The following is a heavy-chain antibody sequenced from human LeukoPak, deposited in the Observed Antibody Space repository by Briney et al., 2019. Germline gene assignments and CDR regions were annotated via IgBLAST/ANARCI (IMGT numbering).Heavy chain of an antibody. J-gene: IGHJ4*02. CDR1: GGSFSGYY. CDR3: ARAGTIVSGYPDS. Sequence: SETLSLTCAVYGGSFSGYYWSWIRQPPGKGLEWIGEINHSGSTNYNPSLKSRVTISVDTSKNQFSLKLSSVTAADTAAYYCARAGTIVSGYPDSWGQGTLVTVSS. V-gene: IGHV4-34*01. CDR2: INHSGST. D-gene: IGHD3-22*01.